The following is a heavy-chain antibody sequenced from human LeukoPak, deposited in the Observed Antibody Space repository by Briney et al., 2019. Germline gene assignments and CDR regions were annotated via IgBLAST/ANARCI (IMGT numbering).Heavy chain of an antibody. J-gene: IGHJ5*02. D-gene: IGHD3-10*01. V-gene: IGHV4-39*07. Sequence: SETLSLTCTVSGGSISSSSYYWGWIRQPPGKGLEWIGSIYYSGSTYYNPSLKSRVTISVDMSKNQFSLELTSVTAADTAVYYCARGPASGSNFAWFDPWGQGTLVTVSS. CDR1: GGSISSSSYY. CDR3: ARGPASGSNFAWFDP. CDR2: IYYSGST.